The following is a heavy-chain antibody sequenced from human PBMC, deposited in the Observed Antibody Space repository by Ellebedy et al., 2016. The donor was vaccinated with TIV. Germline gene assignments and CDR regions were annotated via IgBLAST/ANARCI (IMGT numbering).Heavy chain of an antibody. V-gene: IGHV3-53*01. D-gene: IGHD5-18*01. CDR2: IYTTGLI. Sequence: GESLKISCAASGFTVSSSSLTWVRQAPGKGLQWVSIIYTTGLITYADSVRGRFTISRDSSENTLYLQMNRLRADDTAVYYCAKDYTAYSNDDWGQGTLVTVSS. CDR1: GFTVSSSS. J-gene: IGHJ4*02. CDR3: AKDYTAYSNDD.